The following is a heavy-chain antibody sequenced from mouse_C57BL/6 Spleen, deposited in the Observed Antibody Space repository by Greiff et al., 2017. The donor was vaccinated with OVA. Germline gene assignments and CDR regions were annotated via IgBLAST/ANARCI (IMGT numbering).Heavy chain of an antibody. V-gene: IGHV1-64*01. D-gene: IGHD1-1*01. CDR1: GYTFTSYW. Sequence: QVQLKQPGAELVKPGASVKLSCKASGYTFTSYWMPWVKQRPGQGLEWIGMIHPNSGSTNYNEKFKSKATLTVDKSSSTAYMQLSSLTSEDSAVYYCARGGSNPFDYWGQGTTLTVSS. CDR2: IHPNSGST. CDR3: ARGGSNPFDY. J-gene: IGHJ2*01.